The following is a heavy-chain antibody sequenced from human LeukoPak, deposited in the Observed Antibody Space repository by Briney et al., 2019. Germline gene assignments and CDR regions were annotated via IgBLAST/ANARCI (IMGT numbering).Heavy chain of an antibody. Sequence: GASVKVSCKASGGTFSSYAISWVRQAPGQGLEWMGGIIPIFGTANYAQKFQGRVTITADESTSTAYMELSSLRSEDTAVYYCARGYFDWYNWFDPWGQGTLVTVSS. CDR2: IIPIFGTA. CDR1: GGTFSSYA. J-gene: IGHJ5*02. D-gene: IGHD3-9*01. CDR3: ARGYFDWYNWFDP. V-gene: IGHV1-69*13.